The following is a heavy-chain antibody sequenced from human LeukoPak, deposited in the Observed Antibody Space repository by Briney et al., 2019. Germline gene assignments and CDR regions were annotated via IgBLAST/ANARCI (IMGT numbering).Heavy chain of an antibody. CDR1: GGSISSYY. CDR2: IYYSGST. CDR3: ARDRYYYDSSGNYAFDI. Sequence: SETLSLTCTVSGGSISSYYWSWIRQPPGKGLELIGNIYYSGSTYYNPSLKSRVTISVDTSKNQFSLKLSSVTAADTAVYYCARDRYYYDSSGNYAFDIWGQGTMVTVSS. D-gene: IGHD3-22*01. V-gene: IGHV4-59*01. J-gene: IGHJ3*02.